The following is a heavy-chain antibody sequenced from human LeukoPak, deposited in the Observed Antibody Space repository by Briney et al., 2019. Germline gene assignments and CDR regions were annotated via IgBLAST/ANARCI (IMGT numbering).Heavy chain of an antibody. J-gene: IGHJ4*02. V-gene: IGHV3-7*01. CDR1: GFIFSTYW. CDR3: VRESYSRGDFN. D-gene: IGHD2-21*01. CDR2: IKYDGNEK. Sequence: GGSLRLSCAASGFIFSTYWVTWVRQAPGKGLEWVATIKYDGNEKYYVDSVRGRFTISRDNAKNSLYLQMNSLTAEDTAVYYCVRESYSRGDFNWGQGTLVSVSS.